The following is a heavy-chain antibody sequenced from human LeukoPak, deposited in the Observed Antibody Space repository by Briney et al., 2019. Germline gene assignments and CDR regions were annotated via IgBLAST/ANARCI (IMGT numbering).Heavy chain of an antibody. CDR2: INTGNGNT. CDR1: GYTFTDYG. V-gene: IGHV1-3*04. D-gene: IGHD3-22*01. CDR3: ARVPLHDASGRYYPH. J-gene: IGHJ1*01. Sequence: ASVKVSCKTSGYTFTDYGMHWVRQAPRQSLEWMGWINTGNGNTKSSQKFQDRVALTRDTSASTAYMELNSLSSEDTAVYYCARVPLHDASGRYYPHWGQGTLVTVSS.